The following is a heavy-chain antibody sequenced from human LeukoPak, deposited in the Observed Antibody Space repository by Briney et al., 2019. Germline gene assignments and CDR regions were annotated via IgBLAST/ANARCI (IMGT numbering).Heavy chain of an antibody. J-gene: IGHJ3*01. CDR3: ARDMSTRVTPISYAIDV. D-gene: IGHD4-23*01. Sequence: ASVKVSCKASENTFTNYYMHWVRQAPGQGLEWLGLINPNGGRTSYAQNFQGRVTMTRDTSTTTVYLELSSLRSEDTAVYYCARDMSTRVTPISYAIDVWGQGTMVTVSS. V-gene: IGHV1-46*01. CDR1: ENTFTNYY. CDR2: INPNGGRT.